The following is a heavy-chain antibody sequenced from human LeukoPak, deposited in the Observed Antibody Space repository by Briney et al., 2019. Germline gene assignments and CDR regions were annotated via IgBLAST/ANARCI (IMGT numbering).Heavy chain of an antibody. D-gene: IGHD3-22*01. Sequence: PGGSLRLSCAASGFTFSSYAMSWVRQAPGKGLEWVSAISGSGGSTYYADSVKGRFTISRDNSKNTLYLQMNSLRAEDTAVYYCAKDLHYYDSSGSQRWGQGTLVTVSS. J-gene: IGHJ4*02. V-gene: IGHV3-23*01. CDR2: ISGSGGST. CDR3: AKDLHYYDSSGSQR. CDR1: GFTFSSYA.